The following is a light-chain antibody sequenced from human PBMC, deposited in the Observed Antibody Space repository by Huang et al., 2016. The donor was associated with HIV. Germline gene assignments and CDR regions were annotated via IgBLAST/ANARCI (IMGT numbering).Light chain of an antibody. CDR3: QQSYNAPRT. CDR1: ENIRKY. V-gene: IGKV1-39*01. J-gene: IGKJ1*01. Sequence: DIQMTQSPSSLSAFVGDKVTITCRSSENIRKYLNWYQQKPGNAPNLLLYAASSLQSGVPSRFRGSGTGTDFNLTINSLQPEDYATYFCQQSYNAPRTFGQGTKVEIK. CDR2: AAS.